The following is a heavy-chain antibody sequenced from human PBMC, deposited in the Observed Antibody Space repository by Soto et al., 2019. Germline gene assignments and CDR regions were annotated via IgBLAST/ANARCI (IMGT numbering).Heavy chain of an antibody. CDR2: IYYSGST. J-gene: IGHJ5*02. D-gene: IGHD3-10*01. Sequence: SETLSLTCTVSGGSISSYYWSWIRQPPGKGLEWIGYIYYSGSTNYNPSLKSRVTISVDTSKNQFSLKLSSVTAADTAVYYCARDRVLDYYGSGSAGWFDPWGQGTLVTVSS. V-gene: IGHV4-59*01. CDR3: ARDRVLDYYGSGSAGWFDP. CDR1: GGSISSYY.